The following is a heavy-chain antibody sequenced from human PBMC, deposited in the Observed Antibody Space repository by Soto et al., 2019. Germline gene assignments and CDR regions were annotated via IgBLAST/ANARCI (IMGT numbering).Heavy chain of an antibody. CDR3: ARGVHNYGMDV. CDR1: GGSISSYY. J-gene: IGHJ6*02. D-gene: IGHD3-10*01. Sequence: SETLSLTCTVSGGSISSYYRSWIRQPPGKGLEWIGYIYYSGSTNYNPSLKSRVTISVDTSKNQFSLKLSSVTAADTAVYYCARGVHNYGMDVWGQGTTVTVSS. V-gene: IGHV4-59*08. CDR2: IYYSGST.